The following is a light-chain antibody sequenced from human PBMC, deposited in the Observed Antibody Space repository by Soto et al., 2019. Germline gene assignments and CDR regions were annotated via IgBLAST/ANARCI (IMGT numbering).Light chain of an antibody. Sequence: SPSTLSVYQEERASLSCRASQSAGSFLAWYQQKPGQAPRLLIYGASTRATGIPDRFSGSGSGTEFTLTINSFQAEDSVGYYCPLYAYLPISFCEGTRLEN. V-gene: IGKV3D-15*01. J-gene: IGKJ5*01. CDR2: GAS. CDR1: QSAGSF. CDR3: PLYAYLPIS.